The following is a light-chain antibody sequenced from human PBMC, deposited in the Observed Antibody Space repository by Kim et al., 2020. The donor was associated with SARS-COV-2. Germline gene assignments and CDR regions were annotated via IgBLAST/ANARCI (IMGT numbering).Light chain of an antibody. CDR3: QQSYSTPPYT. CDR2: AAS. CDR1: QSISTY. Sequence: ASVGDRVTITCRAGQSISTYLHWYQQKPGQAPKLLIYAASSVQSGVPSRFSGSGSGTDFTLTISSLEPEDFATYYCQQSYSTPPYTFGQGTKLEI. V-gene: IGKV1-39*01. J-gene: IGKJ2*01.